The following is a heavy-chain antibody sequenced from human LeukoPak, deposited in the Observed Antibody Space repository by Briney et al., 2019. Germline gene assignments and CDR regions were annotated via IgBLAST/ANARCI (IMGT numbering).Heavy chain of an antibody. CDR1: GGSISSSSYY. CDR2: IYYSGST. CDR3: ARHSATENWFDP. V-gene: IGHV4-39*01. Sequence: PSETLSLTCTVSGGSISSSSYYWGWIRQPPGKGLEWIGSIYYSGSTYYNPSLKSRVTISVDTSKNQFSLKLSSVTAADTAVYCCARHSATENWFDPWGQGTLVTVSS. D-gene: IGHD6-25*01. J-gene: IGHJ5*02.